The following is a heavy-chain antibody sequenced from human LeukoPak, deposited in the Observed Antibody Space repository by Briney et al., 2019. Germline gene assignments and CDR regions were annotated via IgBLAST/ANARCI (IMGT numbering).Heavy chain of an antibody. CDR2: INHSGST. CDR1: GGSFSGYY. V-gene: IGHV4-34*01. J-gene: IGHJ4*02. Sequence: MPSETLSLTCAVYGGSFSGYYWSWIRQPPGKGLEWIGEINHSGSTNYNPSLKSRVTMSVDTSKNQFSLKLSSVTAADTAVYYCARASYYDILTGLYYFDYWGQGTLVTVSS. CDR3: ARASYYDILTGLYYFDY. D-gene: IGHD3-9*01.